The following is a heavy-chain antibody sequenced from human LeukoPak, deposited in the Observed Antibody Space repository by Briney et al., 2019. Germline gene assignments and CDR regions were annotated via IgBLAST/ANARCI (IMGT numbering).Heavy chain of an antibody. CDR1: GFTFSSYA. CDR3: ARRYSRGYPLDY. CDR2: ISGSGGST. D-gene: IGHD6-19*01. Sequence: TGGSLRLSCAASGFTFSSYAMSWVRQAPGKGLEWVSAISGSGGSTYYADSVKGRFTISRDNSKNPLYLEMNSLRAEDTAVYYCARRYSRGYPLDYWGQGTLVTVSS. J-gene: IGHJ4*02. V-gene: IGHV3-23*01.